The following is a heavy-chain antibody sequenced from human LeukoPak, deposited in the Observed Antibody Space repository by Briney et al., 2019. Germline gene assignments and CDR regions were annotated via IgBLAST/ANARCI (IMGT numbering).Heavy chain of an antibody. D-gene: IGHD3-10*01. CDR2: ISAYNGNT. CDR1: GYTFTSYG. CDR3: ATETGSYYTHSGSDY. Sequence: ASVKVSCKASGYTFTSYGISWVRQAPGQGLEWMGWISAYNGNTNYAQKLQGRVTMTTDTSTSTAYMELRSLRSDDTAVYYCATETGSYYTHSGSDYWGQGTLVTVSS. J-gene: IGHJ4*02. V-gene: IGHV1-18*01.